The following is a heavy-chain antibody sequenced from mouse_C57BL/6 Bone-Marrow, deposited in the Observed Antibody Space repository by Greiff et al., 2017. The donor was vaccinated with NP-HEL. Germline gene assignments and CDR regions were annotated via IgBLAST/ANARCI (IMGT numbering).Heavy chain of an antibody. CDR3: ASHYYGSSSFAY. CDR1: GYNFNSYY. CDR2: IDPYDGDT. V-gene: IGHV14-2*01. D-gene: IGHD1-1*01. J-gene: IGHJ3*01. Sequence: VQLQQPGAELVKPGASVKLSCTASGYNFNSYYMHWVKQRPDQGLEWIGRIDPYDGDTNYDPKFQGKATLTVDTSSHTAYLQLSSLTSEDTAVYYCASHYYGSSSFAYWGQGTLVTVSA.